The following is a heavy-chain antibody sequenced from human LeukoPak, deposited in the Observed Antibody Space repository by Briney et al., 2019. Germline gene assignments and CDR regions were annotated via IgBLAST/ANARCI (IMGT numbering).Heavy chain of an antibody. CDR3: AKAAGLSTNSNCDY. CDR2: ISGSGGST. V-gene: IGHV3-23*01. D-gene: IGHD2-8*01. Sequence: GGSLRLSCAASGFTFSSYGIHWVRQAPGKGLEWVSAISGSGGSTYYADSVKGRFTISRDNSKNTLYLQMNSLRAEDTAVYYCAKAAGLSTNSNCDYWGQGTLVTVSS. CDR1: GFTFSSYG. J-gene: IGHJ4*02.